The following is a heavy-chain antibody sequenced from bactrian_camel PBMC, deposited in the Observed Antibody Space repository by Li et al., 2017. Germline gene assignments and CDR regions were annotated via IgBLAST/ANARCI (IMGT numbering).Heavy chain of an antibody. CDR2: ISSSGDTT. J-gene: IGHJ4*01. Sequence: DVQLVESGGGLVQPGRSRPLSRAASGFTRKAYYMSWVRKAPGKGLEWVSTISSSGDTTNYVDSVKGQFTISRDNAKNTMYLQMNSLKSEDTALYYCASVAGTFSSDYARARAYVYWGQGTQVTVS. D-gene: IGHD4*01. CDR1: GFTRKAYY. CDR3: ASVAGTFSSDYARARAYVY. V-gene: IGHV3-1*01.